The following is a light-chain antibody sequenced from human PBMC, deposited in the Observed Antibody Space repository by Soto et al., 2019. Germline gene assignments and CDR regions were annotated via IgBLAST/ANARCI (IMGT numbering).Light chain of an antibody. V-gene: IGKV3-20*01. CDR1: QTVSTNS. CDR2: GAS. J-gene: IGKJ1*01. Sequence: EIVLTQSPGTLSLSPGERATLSCRASQTVSTNSLAWYRRKPGQAPRLLIYGASNRATDIPRGFSGSGSGTDFTLAITRLEPEDFAVYYCHQYGNSPPTFGPGTRVEMK. CDR3: HQYGNSPPT.